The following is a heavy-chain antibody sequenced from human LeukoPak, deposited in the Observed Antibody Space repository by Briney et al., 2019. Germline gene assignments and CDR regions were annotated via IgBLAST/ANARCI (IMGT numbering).Heavy chain of an antibody. Sequence: PGGSLRLSCAASGFIFSSYSLNWVRQAPGKGLEWVGRIKRRSDGGTADYAAPVIGRFVISRDDSTNTLFLQMNSLKTEDTAVYYCTTVSYSSYVSFFWGQGTLVTVSS. CDR1: GFIFSSYS. D-gene: IGHD4-11*01. J-gene: IGHJ4*02. CDR2: IKRRSDGGTA. CDR3: TTVSYSSYVSFF. V-gene: IGHV3-15*01.